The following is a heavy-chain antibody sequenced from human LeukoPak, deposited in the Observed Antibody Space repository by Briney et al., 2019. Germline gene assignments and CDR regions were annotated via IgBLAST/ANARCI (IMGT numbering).Heavy chain of an antibody. Sequence: GGSLRLSCAASGFTFSNYWMHWVRQAPGKGLVWVSRINSDGINTSYADSVKGRFTISRDNAKSTLNLQMNSLKTEDTAVYYCTSRPLLSYYGSGRTRSDYWGQGTLVTVSS. V-gene: IGHV3-74*01. CDR2: INSDGINT. CDR1: GFTFSNYW. D-gene: IGHD3-10*01. J-gene: IGHJ4*02. CDR3: TSRPLLSYYGSGRTRSDY.